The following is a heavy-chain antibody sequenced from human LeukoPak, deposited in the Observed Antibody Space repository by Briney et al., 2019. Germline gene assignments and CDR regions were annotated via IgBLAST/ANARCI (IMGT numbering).Heavy chain of an antibody. CDR2: INSRGITM. CDR1: GFTFSSFQ. Sequence: GGSLRLSCAASGFTFSSFQMNWVRQAPGKGLEWVSYINSRGITMFYADFVKGRFTISRDNAWNSLYLQMNSLRAEDTAVYYCARDTGGNSGGIDYWGQGTLVTVSS. V-gene: IGHV3-48*03. CDR3: ARDTGGNSGGIDY. J-gene: IGHJ4*02. D-gene: IGHD4-23*01.